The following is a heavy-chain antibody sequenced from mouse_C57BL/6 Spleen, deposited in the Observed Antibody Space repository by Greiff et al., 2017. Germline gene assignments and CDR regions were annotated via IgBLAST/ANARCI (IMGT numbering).Heavy chain of an antibody. CDR2: IYPGSGNT. CDR3: ARCDYYYAMDY. Sequence: QVQLKQSGAELVRPGASVKLSCKASGYTFTDYYINWVKQRPGQGLEWIARIYPGSGNTYYNEKFKGKATLTAEKSSSTAYMQLSSLTSEDSAVYFCARCDYYYAMDYWGQGTSVTVSS. D-gene: IGHD2-4*01. CDR1: GYTFTDYY. J-gene: IGHJ4*01. V-gene: IGHV1-76*01.